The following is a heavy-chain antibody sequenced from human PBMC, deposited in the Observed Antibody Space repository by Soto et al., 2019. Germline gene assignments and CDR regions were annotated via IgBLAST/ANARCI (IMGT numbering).Heavy chain of an antibody. J-gene: IGHJ4*02. CDR1: GFTFSRHA. Sequence: GGSLRLSCAASGFTFSRHAMSWVRQAPGKGLEWVSAISGSGDKTYYADSVRGRFTVSRDNSKNTLFLQMNSLRAEDTAVYYCAKERVGKIVAEGWGQGTGVTVSS. CDR2: ISGSGDKT. CDR3: AKERVGKIVAEG. V-gene: IGHV3-23*01. D-gene: IGHD5-12*01.